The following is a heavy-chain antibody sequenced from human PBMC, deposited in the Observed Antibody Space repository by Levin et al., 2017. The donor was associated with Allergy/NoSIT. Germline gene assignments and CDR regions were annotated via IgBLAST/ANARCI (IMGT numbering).Heavy chain of an antibody. CDR3: ARDGVYDFRSPHYWGYFDL. D-gene: IGHD3/OR15-3a*01. V-gene: IGHV1-18*01. CDR1: GYTFTNYG. J-gene: IGHJ5*02. CDR2: ISGYNGNT. Sequence: ASVKVSCKASGYTFTNYGVSWVRQFPGQGLEWMGWISGYNGNTIYPQKLQGRVTLTIDTSTTTVFMELRGLTSDDTALYYCARDGVYDFRSPHYWGYFDLLGQGTLVTVSS.